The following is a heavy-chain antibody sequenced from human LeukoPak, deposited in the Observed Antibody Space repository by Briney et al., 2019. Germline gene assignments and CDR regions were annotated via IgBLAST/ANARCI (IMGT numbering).Heavy chain of an antibody. V-gene: IGHV3-23*01. CDR1: GFMLNSYA. CDR2: ISNSGCST. J-gene: IGHJ4*02. D-gene: IGHD4/OR15-4a*01. Sequence: GVSLRLSCAASGFMLNSYAMSWVRQAPGKGLEWVSGISNSGCSTNYAVSVKGRFAISRDNSKNTLYLQMNSLRAEDTAVYYGARDIYGGNDYWGQGTLVTVSS. CDR3: ARDIYGGNDY.